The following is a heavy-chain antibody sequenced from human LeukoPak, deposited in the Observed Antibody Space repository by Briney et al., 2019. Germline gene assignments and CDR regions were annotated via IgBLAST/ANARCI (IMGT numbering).Heavy chain of an antibody. Sequence: SQTLSLTCAISGDSVSTTTSIWNWIRQSPSRGLEWLGRTYYRSEWNYDYADSVKSRITISPDTSENQFSLQLQFVTPEDSAVYYCARRRHANNGVDVWGQGTTVTVSS. J-gene: IGHJ6*02. V-gene: IGHV6-1*01. CDR3: ARRRHANNGVDV. CDR2: TYYRSEWNY. CDR1: GDSVSTTTSI.